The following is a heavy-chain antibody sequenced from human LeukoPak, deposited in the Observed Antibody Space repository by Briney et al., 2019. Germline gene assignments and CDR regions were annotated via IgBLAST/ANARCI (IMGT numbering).Heavy chain of an antibody. D-gene: IGHD5-12*01. J-gene: IGHJ4*02. CDR3: ARWSERLRFVPFDY. Sequence: PGGSLRLSCAASGFTFSSYWMHWVRQAPGKGLVWVSRINSDGSSTSYADSVKGRFTISRDNAKNTLYLQMNSLRAEDTAVYYCARWSERLRFVPFDYWGQGTLVTVSS. CDR1: GFTFSSYW. V-gene: IGHV3-74*01. CDR2: INSDGSST.